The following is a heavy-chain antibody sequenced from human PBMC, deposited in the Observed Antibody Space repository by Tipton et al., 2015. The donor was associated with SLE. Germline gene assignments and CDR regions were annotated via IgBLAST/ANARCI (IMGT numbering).Heavy chain of an antibody. D-gene: IGHD2-15*01. J-gene: IGHJ4*02. CDR1: GDSFSRSNYY. Sequence: TLSLTCTVSGDSFSRSNYYWGWIRQPPGKGLEWIGSIFHTGSTYYNPSLNSRVTISVDTSKNQFSLRLESSTAADTAVYFCARQSFGGSWEFDYWGQGALVTVSS. V-gene: IGHV4-39*01. CDR3: ARQSFGGSWEFDY. CDR2: IFHTGST.